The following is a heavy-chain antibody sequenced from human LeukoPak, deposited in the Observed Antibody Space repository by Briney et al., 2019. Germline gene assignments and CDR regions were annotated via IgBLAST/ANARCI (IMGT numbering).Heavy chain of an antibody. V-gene: IGHV3-48*01. Sequence: GGSLRLSCAASGFTFSSYSMNWVRQAPGKWLEWVSYISSSSSTIYYADSVKGRFTISRDNSKNTLYLQMNSLRAEDTAVYYCAKEHRIASLYWGQGTLVTVSS. CDR2: ISSSSSTI. CDR1: GFTFSSYS. D-gene: IGHD6-13*01. CDR3: AKEHRIASLY. J-gene: IGHJ4*02.